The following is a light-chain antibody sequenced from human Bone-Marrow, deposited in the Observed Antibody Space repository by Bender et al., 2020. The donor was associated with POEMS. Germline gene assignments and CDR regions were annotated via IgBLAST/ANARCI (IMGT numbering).Light chain of an antibody. CDR1: SSDVGGYNL. CDR2: EVN. CDR3: CSYEGTRSLDVI. Sequence: QSALTQPASVSGSPGQSITISCTGTSSDVGGYNLVSWYQHHPGKAPKVVIYEVNKWPSGVSNRFSGSKSGKTASLTISGLQTEDEGDYYCCSYEGTRSLDVIFGGGTKLTVL. V-gene: IGLV2-23*02. J-gene: IGLJ2*01.